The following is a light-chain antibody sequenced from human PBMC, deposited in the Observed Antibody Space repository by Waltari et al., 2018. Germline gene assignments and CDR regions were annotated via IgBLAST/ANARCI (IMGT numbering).Light chain of an antibody. Sequence: QSVLTQPLSASGTPGQRVTISCSGSSSNTRCNYVYWYQQLPGTAPKRLIYRNNQRPPGVPDRFSGSKSGTSASLAISGLQSEDEADYYCAAWDDSLSGRVFGGGTKLTVL. CDR2: RNN. V-gene: IGLV1-47*01. CDR1: SSNTRCNY. J-gene: IGLJ3*02. CDR3: AAWDDSLSGRV.